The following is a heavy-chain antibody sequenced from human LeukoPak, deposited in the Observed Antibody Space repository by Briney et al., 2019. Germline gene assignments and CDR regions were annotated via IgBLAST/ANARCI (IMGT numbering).Heavy chain of an antibody. D-gene: IGHD3-3*01. CDR2: INPSGGST. Sequence: ASVKVSCKASGYTFTSYYMHWVRQAPGQGLEWMGLINPSGGSTSYAQKFQGRVTMTRDTSTSTVYMELSSLRFEDTAVYYCARGYDFWSGYRIAFDIWGQGTMVTVSS. V-gene: IGHV1-46*01. J-gene: IGHJ3*02. CDR1: GYTFTSYY. CDR3: ARGYDFWSGYRIAFDI.